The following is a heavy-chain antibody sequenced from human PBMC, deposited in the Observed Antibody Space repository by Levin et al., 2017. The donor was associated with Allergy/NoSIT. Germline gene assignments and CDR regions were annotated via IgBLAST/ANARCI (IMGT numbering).Heavy chain of an antibody. Sequence: GASVKVSCAASGFTFSNYNMNWVRQAPGKGLEWLSYISSNTRTIYYASSLKGRFTVSRDNAKNSLYLQMNSLRDDDTAVYYCVREGGWWPPYYFDYWGQGAPVTVSS. V-gene: IGHV3-48*02. CDR2: ISSNTRTI. CDR3: VREGGWWPPYYFDY. J-gene: IGHJ4*02. CDR1: GFTFSNYN. D-gene: IGHD2-15*01.